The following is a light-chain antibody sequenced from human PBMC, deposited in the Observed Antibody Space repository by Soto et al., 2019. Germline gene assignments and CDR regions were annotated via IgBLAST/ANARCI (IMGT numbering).Light chain of an antibody. V-gene: IGLV2-8*01. J-gene: IGLJ3*02. Sequence: QSALTQPASVSGSPGQSITISCTGTSSDVGGYNYVSWYQQHPGKAPKLMIYEVNKRPSGVPYRFSGSKSGNAASLTVSGLQADDESEYYCTSYAGNNNVLFGGGTKLTVL. CDR3: TSYAGNNNVL. CDR2: EVN. CDR1: SSDVGGYNY.